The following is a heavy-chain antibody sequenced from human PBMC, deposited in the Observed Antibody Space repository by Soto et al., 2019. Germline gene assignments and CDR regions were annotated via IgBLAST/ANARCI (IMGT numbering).Heavy chain of an antibody. J-gene: IGHJ5*02. CDR2: IYYSGST. D-gene: IGHD3-16*01. CDR3: ARVFTVAQAPNWFDP. V-gene: IGHV4-31*03. Sequence: SETMSLTCTVSGGSISSGGYYWSWIRQHPGKGLERIGYIYYSGSTYYKPFLKRRVTISVDTSKNQFSLKLSSVTAADTAVYYCARVFTVAQAPNWFDPWGQGTLVTVSS. CDR1: GGSISSGGYY.